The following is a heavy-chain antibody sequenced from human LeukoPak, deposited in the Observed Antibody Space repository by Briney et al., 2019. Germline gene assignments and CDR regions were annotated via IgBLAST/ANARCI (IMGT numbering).Heavy chain of an antibody. D-gene: IGHD1-26*01. CDR1: GGSISSHY. CDR3: AREGGATPYFDY. J-gene: IGHJ4*02. CDR2: IYYSGST. Sequence: SETLSLTCTVSGGSISSHYWSWIRQPPGKGLEWIGYIYYSGSTNYNPSLKSRVTISVDTSKNQFSLKLSSVTAADTAVYYCAREGGATPYFDYWGQGTLVTVSS. V-gene: IGHV4-59*11.